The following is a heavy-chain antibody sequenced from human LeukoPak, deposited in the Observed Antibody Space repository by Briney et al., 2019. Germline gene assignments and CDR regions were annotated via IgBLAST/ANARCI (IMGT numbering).Heavy chain of an antibody. CDR2: IYYSGST. CDR1: GGSIRSYY. V-gene: IGHV4-59*01. J-gene: IGHJ4*02. D-gene: IGHD4-17*01. Sequence: SESLSLTCTVSGGSIRSYYWSWIRQPPGKGLEWIGYIYYSGSTNYNPSLKSRVSISVDTSKNQFSLKLSSVTAADTAVYYCARTGSTVTMLYPFDHWGQGNLVSVSS. CDR3: ARTGSTVTMLYPFDH.